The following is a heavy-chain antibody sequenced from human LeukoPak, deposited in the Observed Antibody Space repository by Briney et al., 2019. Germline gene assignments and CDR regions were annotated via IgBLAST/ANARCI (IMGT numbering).Heavy chain of an antibody. V-gene: IGHV3-23*01. D-gene: IGHD2-21*01. CDR1: GGSISSYY. CDR2: ISGSGGST. J-gene: IGHJ4*02. CDR3: AKAPVTTCRGAYCYPFDY. Sequence: PSETLSLTCTVSGGSISSYYWSWVRQAPGKGLEWVSAISGSGGSTYYADSVKGRFTISRDNSKNTLYLQMNSLRAEDAAVYYCAKAPVTTCRGAYCYPFDYWGQGTLVTVSS.